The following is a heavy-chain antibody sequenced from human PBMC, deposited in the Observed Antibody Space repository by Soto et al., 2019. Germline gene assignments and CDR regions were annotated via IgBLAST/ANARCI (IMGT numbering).Heavy chain of an antibody. CDR2: ISGSGGST. Sequence: EVQLLESGGGLVQPGGSLRLSCAASGFTFSSYAMSWVLQAPGKGLEWFSAISGSGGSTYYAESVKGRFTISRDNSKNTLYLQMNSLRAEDTAVYYCAKDPLEEVRNYFDYWGQGTLVTVSS. V-gene: IGHV3-23*01. CDR3: AKDPLEEVRNYFDY. J-gene: IGHJ4*02. CDR1: GFTFSSYA.